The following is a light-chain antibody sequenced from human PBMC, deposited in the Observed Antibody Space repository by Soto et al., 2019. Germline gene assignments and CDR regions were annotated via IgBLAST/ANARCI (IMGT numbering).Light chain of an antibody. CDR1: SSDVGGYNF. CDR3: SSYTTSTTVV. V-gene: IGLV2-14*03. Sequence: QSALTQPPSASGSPGQSITFSCTGTSSDVGGYNFVSWYQQHPGKAPKLMIYEVSSRPSGVSNRFSGSKSGNTASLTISGLQPEDEADYYCSSYTTSTTVVFGTGTKVTVL. J-gene: IGLJ1*01. CDR2: EVS.